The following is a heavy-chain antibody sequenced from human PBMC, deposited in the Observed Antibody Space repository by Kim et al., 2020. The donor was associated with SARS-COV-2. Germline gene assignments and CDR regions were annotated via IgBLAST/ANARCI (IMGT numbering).Heavy chain of an antibody. CDR3: ARRQFTSGWYYFDY. D-gene: IGHD6-19*01. V-gene: IGHV3-74*01. Sequence: GDSVEGRFTIARDNAKNTLDLQMNSLRAEDTAVYYCARRQFTSGWYYFDYWGQGTLVTVSS. J-gene: IGHJ4*02.